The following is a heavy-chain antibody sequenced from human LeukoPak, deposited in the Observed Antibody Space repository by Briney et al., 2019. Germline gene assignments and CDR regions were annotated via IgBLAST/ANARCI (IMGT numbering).Heavy chain of an antibody. D-gene: IGHD2-8*01. V-gene: IGHV4-31*03. CDR2: IYYSGST. J-gene: IGHJ5*02. CDR1: GGSISSGGYY. CDR3: ARVYAQRNWFDP. Sequence: PSQTLSLTCTVSGGSISSGGYYWRWIRQHPGKGLEWIGYIYYSGSTYYNPSLKSRVTISVDTSKNQFSLKLSSVTAADTAIYYCARVYAQRNWFDPWGQGTLVTVSS.